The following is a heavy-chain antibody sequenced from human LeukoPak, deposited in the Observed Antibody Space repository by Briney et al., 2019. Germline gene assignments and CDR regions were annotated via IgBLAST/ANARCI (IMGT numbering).Heavy chain of an antibody. CDR2: INPNSGGT. Sequence: ASVKLSFKASGYTFTVYYMHWVRQPPGQGLEWMGWINPNSGGTNYAQKFQGRVTMTRDTSISTAYMELSRLRSDDTAVYYCARDYDSSGYLVNWGQGTLVTVSS. J-gene: IGHJ4*02. V-gene: IGHV1-2*02. D-gene: IGHD3-22*01. CDR3: ARDYDSSGYLVN. CDR1: GYTFTVYY.